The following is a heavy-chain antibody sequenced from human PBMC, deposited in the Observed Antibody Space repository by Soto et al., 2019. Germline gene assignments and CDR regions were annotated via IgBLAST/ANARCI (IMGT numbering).Heavy chain of an antibody. CDR1: GDSSSTYY. CDR2: INYSGRS. CDR3: ARSYCADSVSCNWFDP. D-gene: IGHD2-8*02. Sequence: QVQLQESGPGLVKSSETLSLTCSVSGDSSSTYYWGWIRQPPGKGLEWIGYINYSGRSNHNPSLKGRRSISVDASKNQVSLKLTSVTAADTAVYYCARSYCADSVSCNWFDPWGQGTLVVVSS. J-gene: IGHJ5*02. V-gene: IGHV4-59*01.